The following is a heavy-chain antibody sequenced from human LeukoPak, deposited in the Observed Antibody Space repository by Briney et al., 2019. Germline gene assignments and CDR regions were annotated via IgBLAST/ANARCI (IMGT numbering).Heavy chain of an antibody. CDR2: ISIGGGST. CDR3: AKDLVGAGGY. CDR1: GFTFSSYA. J-gene: IGHJ4*02. D-gene: IGHD1-26*01. Sequence: PGGSLRLSCAASGFTFSSYAMSWVRQAPGKGLEWVLAISIGGGSTYYADSVKGRFTISIDNSKNTLYLQMNSLRAEDTAVYYCAKDLVGAGGYWGQGTLVTVSS. V-gene: IGHV3-23*01.